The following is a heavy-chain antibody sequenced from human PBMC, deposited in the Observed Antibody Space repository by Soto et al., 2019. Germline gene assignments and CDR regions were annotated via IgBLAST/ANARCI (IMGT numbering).Heavy chain of an antibody. D-gene: IGHD4-17*01. J-gene: IGHJ4*02. CDR3: ARDLRTLYYFDF. CDR1: GFTFSNYE. Sequence: VQLLESGGGLVQPGGSLRLSCAASGFTFSNYEMNWVRQAPGKGLEWVSYISSLGSTIYYADSVKGRFTISRDNARDSLYLQMNSLRAEDTAVYYCARDLRTLYYFDFWGQGTLVTVSS. CDR2: ISSLGSTI. V-gene: IGHV3-48*03.